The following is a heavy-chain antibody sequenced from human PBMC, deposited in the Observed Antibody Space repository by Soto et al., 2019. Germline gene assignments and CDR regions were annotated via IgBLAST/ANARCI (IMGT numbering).Heavy chain of an antibody. CDR2: ISAYNGNT. Sequence: ASVKVSCKASGYTFTSYGISWVRQAPGQGLEWMGWISAYNGNTNYAQKLQGRVTMTTDTSTSTAYMELRSLRSDDTAVYYCARSYYDILTGYYNDLDYWGQGTLVTVSS. CDR3: ARSYYDILTGYYNDLDY. D-gene: IGHD3-9*01. J-gene: IGHJ4*02. CDR1: GYTFTSYG. V-gene: IGHV1-18*01.